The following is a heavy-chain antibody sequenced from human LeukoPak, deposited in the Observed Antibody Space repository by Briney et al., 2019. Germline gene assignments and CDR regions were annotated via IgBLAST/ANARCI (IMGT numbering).Heavy chain of an antibody. V-gene: IGHV6-1*01. D-gene: IGHD6-13*01. J-gene: IGHJ4*02. CDR3: ARDLGGSSWYGSYYFDY. Sequence: SQTLSLTCAISGDSVSSNSDAWNWIRQSPSRGLEWLGRTYYRSKWYNDYAVSVKSRITINPDTSKNQFSLQLNSVTPEDTAVYYCARDLGGSSWYGSYYFDYWGQGTLVTVSS. CDR1: GDSVSSNSDA. CDR2: TYYRSKWYN.